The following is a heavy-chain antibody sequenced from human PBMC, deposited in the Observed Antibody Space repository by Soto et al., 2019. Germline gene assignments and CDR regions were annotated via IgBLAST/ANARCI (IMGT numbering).Heavy chain of an antibody. J-gene: IGHJ6*02. D-gene: IGHD3-9*01. CDR1: GFTFSSYG. CDR2: ISYDGSNK. Sequence: GGSLRLSCAASGFTFSSYGMHWVRQAPGKGLGWVAVISYDGSNKYYADSVKGRFTISRDNSKNTLYLQMNSLRAEDTAVYYCAKDRHYDILTGRYYYGMDVWGQGTTVTVSS. V-gene: IGHV3-30*18. CDR3: AKDRHYDILTGRYYYGMDV.